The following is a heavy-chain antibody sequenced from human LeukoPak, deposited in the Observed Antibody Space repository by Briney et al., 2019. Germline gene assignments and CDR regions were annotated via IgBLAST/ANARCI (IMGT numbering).Heavy chain of an antibody. V-gene: IGHV3-33*06. J-gene: IGHJ4*02. D-gene: IGHD1/OR15-1a*01. Sequence: GGSLRLSCAASGFTFSNYGMHWVRQAPGKGLEWVAVIWYDGSNKYYADSVKGRFTISRDNSKNTLYLQMNSLRAEDTAMYYCAKGTKPVMTIPDYWGQGILVTVSS. CDR2: IWYDGSNK. CDR1: GFTFSNYG. CDR3: AKGTKPVMTIPDY.